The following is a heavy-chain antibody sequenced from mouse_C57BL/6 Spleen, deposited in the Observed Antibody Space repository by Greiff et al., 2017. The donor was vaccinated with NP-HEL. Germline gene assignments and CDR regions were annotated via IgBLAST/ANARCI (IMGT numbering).Heavy chain of an antibody. CDR3: TTALPTLCAN. J-gene: IGHJ3*01. V-gene: IGHV14-4*01. CDR2: IDPENGDT. Sequence: EVQLQQSGAELVRPGASVKLSCTASGFNIKDDYMHWVKQRPEQGLEWIGWIDPENGDTEYASKFQGKATITADTSSNTAYLQLSSLTSEDTAVYYGTTALPTLCANWGQGALVTVAA. CDR1: GFNIKDDY.